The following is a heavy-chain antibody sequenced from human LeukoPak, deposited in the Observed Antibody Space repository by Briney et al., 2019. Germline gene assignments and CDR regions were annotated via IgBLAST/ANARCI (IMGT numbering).Heavy chain of an antibody. D-gene: IGHD3-22*01. CDR1: GYSISSGYY. CDR2: IYHSGST. CDR3: ARKSRTSITMIVVGTLDS. V-gene: IGHV4-38-2*02. J-gene: IGHJ4*02. Sequence: PSETLSLTCTVSGYSISSGYYWGWIRQPPGKGLEWIGSIYHSGSTNYNPSLKSRVTISVDTSKNQFSLKLSSVTAADTAVYYCARKSRTSITMIVVGTLDSWGQGTLVTVSS.